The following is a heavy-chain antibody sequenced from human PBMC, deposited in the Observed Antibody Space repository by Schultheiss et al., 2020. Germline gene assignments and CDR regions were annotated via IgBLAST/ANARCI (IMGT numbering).Heavy chain of an antibody. D-gene: IGHD4-17*01. V-gene: IGHV4-39*01. Sequence: SETLSLTCTVSGGSISSISYYWGWIRQPPGKGLEWIGSIYYSGSTYYNPSLKSRVTISVDTSKNQFSLKLSSVTAADTAVYYCARHLSMTTVTTLAVGDAFDIWGQGTMVTVSS. J-gene: IGHJ3*02. CDR1: GGSISSISYY. CDR3: ARHLSMTTVTTLAVGDAFDI. CDR2: IYYSGST.